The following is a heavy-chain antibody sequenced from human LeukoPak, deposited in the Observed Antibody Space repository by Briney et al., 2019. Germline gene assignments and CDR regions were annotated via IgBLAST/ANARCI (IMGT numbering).Heavy chain of an antibody. V-gene: IGHV3-23*01. J-gene: IGHJ5*02. CDR1: GSTFSNYA. D-gene: IGHD6-13*01. CDR3: AKGKAAGAVDWFDP. CDR2: ITGGGDT. Sequence: PSGGSLRLSCAASGSTFSNYAMMWVRQAPGKGLEWVSSITGGGDTYYVDSVKGRFTVSRDNSKNTLYLQINSLTADDTALYYCAKGKAAGAVDWFDPWGQGTLVTVSS.